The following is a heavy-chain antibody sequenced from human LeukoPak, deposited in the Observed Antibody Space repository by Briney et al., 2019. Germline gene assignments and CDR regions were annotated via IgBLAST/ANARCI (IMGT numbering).Heavy chain of an antibody. CDR3: ARKKRGSGSLLGYYYYMDV. J-gene: IGHJ6*03. D-gene: IGHD3-3*01. CDR1: GYTFTGYY. V-gene: IGHV1-2*02. CDR2: INPNSGGT. Sequence: ASVKVSCKASGYTFTGYYMHWVRQAPGQGLEWMGWINPNSGGTNYAQKFQGRVTMTRDTSISTAYMELSRLRSDDTAVYYCARKKRGSGSLLGYYYYMDVWGKGTTVTVSS.